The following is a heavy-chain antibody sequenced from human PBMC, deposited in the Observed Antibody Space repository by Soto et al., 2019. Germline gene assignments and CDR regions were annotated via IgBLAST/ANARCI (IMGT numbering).Heavy chain of an antibody. CDR3: ARTSIAVAGTYYYYGMDV. CDR1: GYSFTSYW. Sequence: LGESLKISCKGSGYSFTSYWIGWVRQMPGKGLEWMGIIYPGDSDTRYSPSFQGQVTISADKSISTAYLQWSSLKASDTAMYYCARTSIAVAGTYYYYGMDVWGQGTTVTVSS. J-gene: IGHJ6*02. CDR2: IYPGDSDT. D-gene: IGHD6-19*01. V-gene: IGHV5-51*01.